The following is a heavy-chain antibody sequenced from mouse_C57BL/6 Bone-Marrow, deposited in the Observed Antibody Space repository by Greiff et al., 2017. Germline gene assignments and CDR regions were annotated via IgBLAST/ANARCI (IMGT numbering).Heavy chain of an antibody. CDR3: ARRGFYYYGSSRCDY. CDR1: GYTFTSYW. V-gene: IGHV1-55*01. CDR2: IYPGSGST. J-gene: IGHJ2*01. D-gene: IGHD1-1*01. Sequence: QVQLQQPGAELVKPGASVKMSCKASGYTFTSYWITWVKQRPGQGLEWIGDIYPGSGSTNYNEKFKSKATLTVDTSSSTAYMQLSSLTSEDSEVYYCARRGFYYYGSSRCDYWGQGTTLTVSS.